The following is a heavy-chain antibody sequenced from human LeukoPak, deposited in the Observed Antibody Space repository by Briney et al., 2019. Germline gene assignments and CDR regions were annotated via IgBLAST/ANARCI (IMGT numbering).Heavy chain of an antibody. CDR2: ISGGSGYI. J-gene: IGHJ4*02. Sequence: TGGSLRLSCAASGFTFSSYSMNWVRQAPGKGLEWVSSISGGSGYIYYADSVKGRSNISRDNAKNSLYLQMNSLRAEDTAVYYCVGGPIAAAGEDYWGQGILVTVSS. D-gene: IGHD6-13*01. CDR3: VGGPIAAAGEDY. V-gene: IGHV3-21*01. CDR1: GFTFSSYS.